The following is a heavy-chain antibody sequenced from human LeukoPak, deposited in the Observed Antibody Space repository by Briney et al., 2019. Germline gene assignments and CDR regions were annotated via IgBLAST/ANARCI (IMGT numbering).Heavy chain of an antibody. V-gene: IGHV4-61*01. CDR3: ARSTRYDFWSGQYLDYYYGMDV. J-gene: IGHJ6*02. CDR2: IYYSGST. CDR1: GGSISSSSYY. D-gene: IGHD3-3*01. Sequence: SETLSLTCTVSGGSISSSSYYWSWIRQPPGKGLEWIGYIYYSGSTNYNPSLKSRVTISVDTSKNQFSLKLSSVTAADTAVYYCARSTRYDFWSGQYLDYYYGMDVWGQGTTVTVSS.